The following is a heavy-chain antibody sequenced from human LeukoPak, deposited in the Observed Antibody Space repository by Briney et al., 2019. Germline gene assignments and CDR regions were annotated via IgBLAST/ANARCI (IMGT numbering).Heavy chain of an antibody. CDR3: ATSVAVVTATFGY. Sequence: PGGSLRLSCAASGFTFNSYWMHWVRQAPGKGLVWVSLINSGGSSTCYADSVKGRFTISSDNNKNTLYLQMKSLRAEDTAVYYCATSVAVVTATFGYWGQGTLVTVSS. CDR1: GFTFNSYW. J-gene: IGHJ4*02. D-gene: IGHD2-15*01. CDR2: INSGGSST. V-gene: IGHV3-74*01.